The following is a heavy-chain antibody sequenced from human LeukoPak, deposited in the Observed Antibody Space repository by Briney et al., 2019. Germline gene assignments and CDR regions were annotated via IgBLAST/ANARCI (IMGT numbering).Heavy chain of an antibody. V-gene: IGHV3-21*01. J-gene: IGHJ4*02. CDR3: AVRYCSSTSCSLF. Sequence: GGSLRLSCAASGFTFSSYNMNWVRQAPGKGLEWVSSISSSSSYIYYADSVKGRFTISRDNAKNSLYLQMNSLRAEDTAVYYCAVRYCSSTSCSLFWGQGTLVTVSS. CDR2: ISSSSSYI. D-gene: IGHD2-2*01. CDR1: GFTFSSYN.